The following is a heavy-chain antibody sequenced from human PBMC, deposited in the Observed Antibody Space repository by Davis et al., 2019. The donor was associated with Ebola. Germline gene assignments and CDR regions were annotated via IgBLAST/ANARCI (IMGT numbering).Heavy chain of an antibody. CDR2: IRSKANSYAT. CDR3: TRGGSYSTQEDY. D-gene: IGHD1-26*01. Sequence: GGSLRLSCAASGFTFRTFAMSWVRQASGKGLEWVGRIRSKANSYATAYAASVKGRFTISRDDSKNTAYLQMNSLKTEDTAVYYCTRGGSYSTQEDYWGQGTLVTVSS. J-gene: IGHJ4*02. V-gene: IGHV3-73*01. CDR1: GFTFRTFA.